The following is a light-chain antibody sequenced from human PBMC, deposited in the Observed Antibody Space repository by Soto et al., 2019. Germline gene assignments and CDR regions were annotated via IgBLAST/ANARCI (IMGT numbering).Light chain of an antibody. CDR3: QQYNSYPLT. Sequence: DIQLTQSPSFLSASLGDRVTITCLASQGISSYVAWYQQKPGKAPKLLIYAASTLQSGVPSRFSGSGSGTEFTLTISSLQPDDFATYYCQQYNSYPLTFGGGTMVDIK. CDR2: AAS. J-gene: IGKJ4*01. V-gene: IGKV1-9*01. CDR1: QGISSY.